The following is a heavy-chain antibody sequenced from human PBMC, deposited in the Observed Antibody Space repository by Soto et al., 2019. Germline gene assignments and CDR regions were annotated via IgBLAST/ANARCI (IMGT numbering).Heavy chain of an antibody. CDR2: INHIGST. CDR3: ARGRADIVVVPAAMSGHYYYGMDV. J-gene: IGHJ6*02. Sequence: QVQLQQWGAGLLKPSETLSLTCAVYGGSFSGYYWSWIRQPPGNGLELIGEINHIGSTNYNPSLKSRVTISVDTSKNQFSLKLSSVTASDTAVYYCARGRADIVVVPAAMSGHYYYGMDVWGQGTTVTVSS. CDR1: GGSFSGYY. V-gene: IGHV4-34*01. D-gene: IGHD2-2*01.